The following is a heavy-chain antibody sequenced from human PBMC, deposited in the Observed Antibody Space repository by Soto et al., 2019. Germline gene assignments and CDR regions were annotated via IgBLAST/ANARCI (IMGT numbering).Heavy chain of an antibody. Sequence: SETLSLTCAVYGGSFSGYYWSWIRQPPGKGLEWIGEINHSGSTNYNPSLKSRVTISVDTSKNQFSLKLSSVTAADTAVYYCAREKPVAGDYYYYYYYMDVWGKGTTVTVSS. CDR1: GGSFSGYY. D-gene: IGHD6-19*01. CDR3: AREKPVAGDYYYYYYYMDV. J-gene: IGHJ6*03. V-gene: IGHV4-34*01. CDR2: INHSGST.